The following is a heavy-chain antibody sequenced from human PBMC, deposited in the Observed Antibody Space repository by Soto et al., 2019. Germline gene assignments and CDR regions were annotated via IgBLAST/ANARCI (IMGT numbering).Heavy chain of an antibody. D-gene: IGHD3-22*01. CDR1: GYSFTSYW. CDR2: IYPGDSDT. J-gene: IGHJ6*02. V-gene: IGHV5-51*01. CDR3: ARSYYYDSSGYYLLRYGMDV. Sequence: LGESLKISCKGSGYSFTSYWIGWVRQMPGKGLEWMGIIYPGDSDTRYSPSFQGQVTISADKSISTAYLQWSSLKASDTAMYYCARSYYYDSSGYYLLRYGMDVWGQGTTVTVSS.